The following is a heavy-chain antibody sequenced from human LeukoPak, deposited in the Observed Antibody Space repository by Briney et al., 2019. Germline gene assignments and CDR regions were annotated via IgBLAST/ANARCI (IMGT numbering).Heavy chain of an antibody. CDR2: IYPGDSDT. V-gene: IGHV5-51*01. J-gene: IGHJ4*02. CDR1: GYSFPSYW. D-gene: IGHD3-22*01. Sequence: GESLKISCEGSGYSFPSYWIGWVRQMPGKGLEWMGIIYPGDSDTKYSPSFQGQVTISADRSISTAYLQWNSLQASDTAMYFCARLSGFYDSTASYIDYWGQGILVTVSS. CDR3: ARLSGFYDSTASYIDY.